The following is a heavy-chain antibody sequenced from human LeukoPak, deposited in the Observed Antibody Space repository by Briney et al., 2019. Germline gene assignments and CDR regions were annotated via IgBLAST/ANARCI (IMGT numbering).Heavy chain of an antibody. Sequence: SETLSLTCTVPGGSISSSSYYWGWIRQPPGKGLEWIGSIYYSGSTYYNPSLKSRVTISVDTSKNQFSLKLSSMTSADTAVYYCARVSGWNPLQAAHLDYWGQGTLVTVSS. J-gene: IGHJ4*02. V-gene: IGHV4-39*07. CDR2: IYYSGST. D-gene: IGHD6-19*01. CDR3: ARVSGWNPLQAAHLDY. CDR1: GGSISSSSYY.